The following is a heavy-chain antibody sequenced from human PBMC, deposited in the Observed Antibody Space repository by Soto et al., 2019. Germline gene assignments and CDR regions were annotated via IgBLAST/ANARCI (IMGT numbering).Heavy chain of an antibody. J-gene: IGHJ4*02. Sequence: QITLKESGPTLVKPTQTFTLTCTFSGFSLSTVGVGVGWIRQPPGKALEWLALIYWDDDNRYSPSLKSRLTXAXDXXKNQGALTRTNSDPVETATYYGAHTLDWGEGRFDYWGQGTLVTVSS. V-gene: IGHV2-5*02. CDR2: IYWDDDN. CDR3: AHTLDWGEGRFDY. CDR1: GFSLSTVGVG. D-gene: IGHD7-27*01.